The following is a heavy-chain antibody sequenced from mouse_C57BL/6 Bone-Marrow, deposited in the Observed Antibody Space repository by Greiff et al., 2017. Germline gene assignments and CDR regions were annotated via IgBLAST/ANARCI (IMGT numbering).Heavy chain of an antibody. CDR2: INPSSGYT. CDR3: ANDYAGRNYFDY. D-gene: IGHD2-4*01. J-gene: IGHJ2*01. Sequence: QVQLKQSGAELAKPGASVTLSCKASGYTFTSYWMHWVKQRPGQGLEWIGYINPSSGYTKYNQKFKDKATLTADKSSSTAYMQLSSLTYEDSAVYYCANDYAGRNYFDYWGQGTTLTVSS. V-gene: IGHV1-7*01. CDR1: GYTFTSYW.